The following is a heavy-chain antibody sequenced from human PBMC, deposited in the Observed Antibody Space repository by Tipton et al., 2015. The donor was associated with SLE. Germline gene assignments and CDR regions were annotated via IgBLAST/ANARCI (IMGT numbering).Heavy chain of an antibody. CDR3: ARGRSRWELPYYFDY. V-gene: IGHV7-4-1*02. CDR2: INTNTGNP. J-gene: IGHJ4*02. Sequence: QSGAEVKKPGASVKVSCKASGYTFTGYYMHWVRQAPGQGLEWMGWINTNTGNPTYAQGFTGRFVFSLDTSVSTAYLQISSLKAEDTAVYYCARGRSRWELPYYFDYWGQGTLVTVSS. D-gene: IGHD1-26*01. CDR1: GYTFTGYY.